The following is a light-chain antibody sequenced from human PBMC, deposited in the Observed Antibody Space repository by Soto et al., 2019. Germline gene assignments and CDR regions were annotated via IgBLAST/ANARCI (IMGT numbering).Light chain of an antibody. J-gene: IGLJ1*01. CDR2: DVT. V-gene: IGLV2-11*01. CDR3: CSYAGSSTYV. CDR1: SSDVGGYDF. Sequence: QSALTQPRSVSGSPGQSVTISCTGSSSDVGGYDFVSWYQQHPGKAPKLMLYDVTKRPSGVPDRFSGSKSGNSASLTISGLQAEDEADYYCCSYAGSSTYVFGTGTKLTVL.